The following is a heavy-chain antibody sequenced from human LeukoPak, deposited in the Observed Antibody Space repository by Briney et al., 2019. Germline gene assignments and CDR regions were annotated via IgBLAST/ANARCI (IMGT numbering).Heavy chain of an antibody. CDR1: DDSISNYY. Sequence: PSETLSLTCTVSDDSISNYYWSWIRQPPGKGLEWIGYIFYSGSTNYNPSLKGRLTISVDTSKRQFSLKLTSVTAADTAVYYCARAKKGVAGFFDHWGQGTLVTVSS. CDR2: IFYSGST. CDR3: ARAKKGVAGFFDH. D-gene: IGHD6-19*01. J-gene: IGHJ4*02. V-gene: IGHV4-59*01.